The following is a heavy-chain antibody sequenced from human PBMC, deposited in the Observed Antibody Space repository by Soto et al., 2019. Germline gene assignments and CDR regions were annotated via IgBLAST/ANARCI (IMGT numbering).Heavy chain of an antibody. D-gene: IGHD3-22*01. CDR2: IFHSGIT. CDR3: ARDRYFYDSAGYYRTLDS. J-gene: IGHJ5*01. CDR1: GFSFHNLY. Sequence: SATLSLTCPIDGFSFHNLYWTWIRQSPGKGLEWIGYIFHSGITDYNPSVKSRVTISIDKSKNLFSLKLTSVTAADTAVYYCARDRYFYDSAGYYRTLDSWGQG. V-gene: IGHV4-59*11.